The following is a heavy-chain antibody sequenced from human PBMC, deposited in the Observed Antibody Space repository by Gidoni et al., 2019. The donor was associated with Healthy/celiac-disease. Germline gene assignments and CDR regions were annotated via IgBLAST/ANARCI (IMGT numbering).Heavy chain of an antibody. V-gene: IGHV4-39*01. CDR1: GGSISSSSYY. CDR2: IYYSGST. J-gene: IGHJ3*02. D-gene: IGHD3-16*01. Sequence: QLQLQESGPGLVKPSETLSLTCTVSGGSISSSSYYWGWIRQPPGKGLEWIGSIYYSGSTYYNPSLKSRVTISVDTSKNQFSLKLSSVTAADTAVYYCARRGLVFYDAFDIWGQGTMVTVSS. CDR3: ARRGLVFYDAFDI.